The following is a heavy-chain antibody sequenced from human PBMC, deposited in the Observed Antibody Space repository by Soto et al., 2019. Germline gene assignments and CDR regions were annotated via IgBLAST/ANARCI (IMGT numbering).Heavy chain of an antibody. J-gene: IGHJ3*02. CDR2: ISSYNDDS. Sequence: QLQLVQSGAEMKKPGASVNVSCKASSYTFTSYTVSWVRQAPGQGLEWMGWISSYNDDSNYAQKFQHRVAMTIDTSTSTAYMELMSLTSDDTAVYYCARGGYYYDSSGYYSFDAFDIWGQGTMVTVSS. D-gene: IGHD3-22*01. V-gene: IGHV1-18*04. CDR1: SYTFTSYT. CDR3: ARGGYYYDSSGYYSFDAFDI.